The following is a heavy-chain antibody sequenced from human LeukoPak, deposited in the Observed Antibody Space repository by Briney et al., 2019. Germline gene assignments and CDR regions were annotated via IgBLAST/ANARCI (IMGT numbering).Heavy chain of an antibody. D-gene: IGHD1-26*01. J-gene: IGHJ4*02. CDR2: ISGSGGST. Sequence: GGSLRLSCAASGFTFSSYGMSWVRQAPGKGLEWVSAISGSGGSTYYADSVKGRFTISRDNSKNTLYLQMNSLRAEDTAVYYCARGVVGATAAEYWGQGTLVTVSS. CDR3: ARGVVGATAAEY. V-gene: IGHV3-23*01. CDR1: GFTFSSYG.